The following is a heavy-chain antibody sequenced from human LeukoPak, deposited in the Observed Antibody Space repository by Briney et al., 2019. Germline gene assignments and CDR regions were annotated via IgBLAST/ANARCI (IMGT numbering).Heavy chain of an antibody. V-gene: IGHV3-33*06. Sequence: PGESLRLSCAASGFTVSSNYMSWVRQAPGKGLEWVAVIWYDGSNKYYADSVKGRFTISRDNSKNTLYLQMNSLRAEDTAVYYCAKDTCGGDCPIGAFDIWGQGTMVTVSS. J-gene: IGHJ3*02. CDR2: IWYDGSNK. CDR1: GFTVSSNY. D-gene: IGHD2-21*02. CDR3: AKDTCGGDCPIGAFDI.